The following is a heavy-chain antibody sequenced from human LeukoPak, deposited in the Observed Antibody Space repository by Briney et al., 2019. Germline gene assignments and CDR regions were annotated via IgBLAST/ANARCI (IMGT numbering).Heavy chain of an antibody. V-gene: IGHV3-23*01. CDR2: ISGRGDST. CDR1: GFTFSSYA. CDR3: ATAHSGSYYFPFDY. D-gene: IGHD1-26*01. Sequence: GGSLRLSCAASGFTFSSYAMSWVRQAPGKGLEWVSAISGRGDSTYYADSVKGRFTISRDNSKNTLYQQMNSLRAEDTAVYYCATAHSGSYYFPFDYWGQGTLVTVSS. J-gene: IGHJ4*02.